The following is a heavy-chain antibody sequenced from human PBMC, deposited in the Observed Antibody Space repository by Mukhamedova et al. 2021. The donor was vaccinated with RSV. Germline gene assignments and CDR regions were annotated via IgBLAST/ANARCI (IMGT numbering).Heavy chain of an antibody. V-gene: IGHV1-18*01. CDR3: ARDASALAGTMDY. D-gene: IGHD6-19*01. CDR2: ISGYNGNT. J-gene: IGHJ4*02. Sequence: WMGWISGYNGNTDYPQKLQGRVTVTTDTSTSTAYMELSSLRSDDTALYYCARDASALAGTMDYWGQGTLVTVSA.